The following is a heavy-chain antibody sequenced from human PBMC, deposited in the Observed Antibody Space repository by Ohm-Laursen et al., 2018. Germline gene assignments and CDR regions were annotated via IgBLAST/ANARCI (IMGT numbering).Heavy chain of an antibody. CDR3: ARGQTADV. D-gene: IGHD5-18*01. V-gene: IGHV3-7*01. CDR1: GFTFSTYT. CDR2: IKQDGSEK. J-gene: IGHJ6*02. Sequence: SLRLSCAASGFTFSTYTMNWVRQAPGKGLEWVANIKQDGSEKYYVDSVKGRFTISRDNAKNSLYLQMNSLRAEDTAVYHCARGQTADVWGQGTTVTVSS.